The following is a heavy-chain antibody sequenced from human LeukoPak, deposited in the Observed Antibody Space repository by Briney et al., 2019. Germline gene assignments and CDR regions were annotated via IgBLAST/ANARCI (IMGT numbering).Heavy chain of an antibody. CDR1: GFTFNDYA. Sequence: SGRSLRLSCAASGFTFNDYAMHWVRQAPGKGLEWVSGISWNSGSIGYADSVKGRFTISIDNAKNSLYLQMNSLRAEDMALYYCARSSNNDILTGDIDYWGQGTLVTVSS. CDR2: ISWNSGSI. CDR3: ARSSNNDILTGDIDY. V-gene: IGHV3-9*03. J-gene: IGHJ4*02. D-gene: IGHD3-9*01.